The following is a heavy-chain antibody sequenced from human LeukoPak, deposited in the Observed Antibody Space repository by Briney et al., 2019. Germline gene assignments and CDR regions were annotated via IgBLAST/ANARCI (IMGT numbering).Heavy chain of an antibody. Sequence: PGGSLRLSCAASGFTFSSYSMNWVRQAPGKGLEWVSYISSSSSTIYYADSVKGRFTISRDNAKNSLYLQMNSLRAEDTAVYYCARDANYFWSGYCAFDYWGQGTLVTVSS. CDR3: ARDANYFWSGYCAFDY. CDR1: GFTFSSYS. V-gene: IGHV3-48*01. J-gene: IGHJ4*02. CDR2: ISSSSSTI. D-gene: IGHD3-3*01.